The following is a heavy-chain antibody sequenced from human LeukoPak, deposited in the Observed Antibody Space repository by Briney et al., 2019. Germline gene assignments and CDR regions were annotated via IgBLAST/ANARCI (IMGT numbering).Heavy chain of an antibody. V-gene: IGHV3-30*18. Sequence: PGRSLRLSCAASGFTFRRFGMYWVRQTPGKGLAWVALISYDGTDKYYADSVRGRFTISRDSSKDTLYLQMNSLRPEDTGVYYCAKGLNPQWLYDAFDVCGQGTMVTVSS. D-gene: IGHD6-19*01. J-gene: IGHJ3*01. CDR2: ISYDGTDK. CDR3: AKGLNPQWLYDAFDV. CDR1: GFTFRRFG.